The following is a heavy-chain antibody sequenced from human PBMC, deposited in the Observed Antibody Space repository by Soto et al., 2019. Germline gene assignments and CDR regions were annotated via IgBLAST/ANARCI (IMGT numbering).Heavy chain of an antibody. CDR1: GFTFSSYA. J-gene: IGHJ4*02. CDR3: ARGHLRFDY. CDR2: ISYDGSNK. Sequence: QVQLVESGGGVVQPGRSLRLSCAASGFTFSSYAMHWVRQAPGKGLEWVAVISYDGSNKYYADSVKGRFTISRDNSKNTLYLQMSSLRAEDTAVYYCARGHLRFDYWGQGTLVTVSS. V-gene: IGHV3-30-3*01.